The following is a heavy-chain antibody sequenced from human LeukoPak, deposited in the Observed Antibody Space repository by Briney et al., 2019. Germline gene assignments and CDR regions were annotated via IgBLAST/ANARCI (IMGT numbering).Heavy chain of an antibody. J-gene: IGHJ4*02. CDR3: ARVLHDYSNYVDY. CDR2: ISSSSSYI. CDR1: GFTFSSYS. V-gene: IGHV3-21*01. D-gene: IGHD4-11*01. Sequence: PGGSLRLSCAASGFTFSSYSMIWVRQAPGKGLEWVSSISSSSSYIYYADSVKGRFTISRDNAKNSLYLQMNSLRAEDTAVYYCARVLHDYSNYVDYWGQGTPVTVSS.